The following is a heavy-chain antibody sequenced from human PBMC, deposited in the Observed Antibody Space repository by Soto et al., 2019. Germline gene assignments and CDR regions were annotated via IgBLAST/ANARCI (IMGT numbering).Heavy chain of an antibody. CDR2: IYHSGST. Sequence: QVQLQESGPGLVKPSGTLSLTCAVSGGSISNSNWWSWVRQPPGKGLELIGEIYHSGSTNYNPSLKSRLTTSVDKSKNQFSLKLSSVTAADTAVYYCARSNSGSYYEVFDYWGQGTLVTVSS. J-gene: IGHJ4*02. CDR1: GGSISNSNW. V-gene: IGHV4-4*02. CDR3: ARSNSGSYYEVFDY. D-gene: IGHD1-26*01.